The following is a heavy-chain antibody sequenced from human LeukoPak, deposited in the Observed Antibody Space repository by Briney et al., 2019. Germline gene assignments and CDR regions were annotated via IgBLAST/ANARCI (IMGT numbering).Heavy chain of an antibody. Sequence: GGSLRLSCAPSGFTFSSYVMSWVRQAPGKGLEWVSAISGSGGSTYYADSVKGRFTISRDNSKNTLYTQMNSLRAEDTAVYYCAKSHDSSGSDYWGQGTLVTVSS. CDR3: AKSHDSSGSDY. V-gene: IGHV3-23*01. CDR2: ISGSGGST. J-gene: IGHJ4*02. CDR1: GFTFSSYV. D-gene: IGHD3-22*01.